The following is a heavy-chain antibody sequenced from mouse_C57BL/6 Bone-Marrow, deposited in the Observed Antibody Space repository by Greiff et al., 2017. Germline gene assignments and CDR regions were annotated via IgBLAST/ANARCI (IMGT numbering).Heavy chain of an antibody. V-gene: IGHV1-62-2*01. CDR2: FYPGSGSI. D-gene: IGHD2-4*01. CDR3: ARHERYYDYEGYLDY. J-gene: IGHJ2*01. Sequence: QVQLQQSGAEPVKPGASVKLSCKASGYIFTEYTIHWVKQRSGQGLEWIGWFYPGSGSIKYNERFKDKATLTADKSSNTVYMELSRLTSEDSAVYFCARHERYYDYEGYLDYWGQGTTLTVSS. CDR1: GYIFTEYT.